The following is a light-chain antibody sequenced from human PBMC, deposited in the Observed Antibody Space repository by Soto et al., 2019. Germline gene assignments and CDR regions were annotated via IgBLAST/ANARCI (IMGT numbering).Light chain of an antibody. V-gene: IGKV3-15*01. Sequence: EIVMTQSPATLSVSPGESVTLSCRASQSISGNLAWYQQKPGQAPRLLIYGASTRATGIPARFSGSGSGTDFTLTISSLEPEDFAVYYCQQRSNWPITFGQGTKVDIK. CDR3: QQRSNWPIT. CDR2: GAS. J-gene: IGKJ1*01. CDR1: QSISGN.